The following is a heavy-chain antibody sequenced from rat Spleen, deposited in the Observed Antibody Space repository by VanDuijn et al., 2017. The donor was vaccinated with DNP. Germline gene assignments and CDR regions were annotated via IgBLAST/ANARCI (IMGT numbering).Heavy chain of an antibody. CDR1: GFTFSDYN. J-gene: IGHJ4*01. CDR3: ATFEGRDA. CDR2: VVYDGSRT. Sequence: EVKLVESGGGFVQPGRSLKLSCAASGFTFSDYNMAWVRQAPKKGLEWVATVVYDGSRTYYRDSVKGRFTISRDNVKSTLYLQMDSLRSEDTATYYCATFEGRDAWGQGTSVTVSS. V-gene: IGHV5S10*01. D-gene: IGHD1-11*01.